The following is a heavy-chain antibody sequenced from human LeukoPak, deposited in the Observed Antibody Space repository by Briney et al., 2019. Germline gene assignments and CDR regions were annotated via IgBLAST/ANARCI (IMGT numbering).Heavy chain of an antibody. Sequence: ASVKVSCKASGYTFTGYYMHWVRQAPGQGLEWMGWISAYNGNTNYAQKLQGRVTMTTDTSTSTAYMELRSLRSDDTAVYYCARRSPTYSSGWYADAFDIWGQGTMVTVSS. J-gene: IGHJ3*02. CDR2: ISAYNGNT. V-gene: IGHV1-18*04. D-gene: IGHD6-19*01. CDR1: GYTFTGYY. CDR3: ARRSPTYSSGWYADAFDI.